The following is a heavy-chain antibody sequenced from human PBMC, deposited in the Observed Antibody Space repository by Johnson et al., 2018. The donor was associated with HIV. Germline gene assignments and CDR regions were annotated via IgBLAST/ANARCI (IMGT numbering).Heavy chain of an antibody. J-gene: IGHJ3*02. V-gene: IGHV3-11*01. CDR3: TRDAKLRALDGPDDAFDI. CDR1: GFSFNDYY. D-gene: IGHD3-10*01. CDR2: ISNSGSTI. Sequence: QVRLVESGGGLVKPGGSLRLSCAASGFSFNDYYMSWIRQAPGKGLEWVSYISNSGSTINYADSVKGRFTVSRDNAKNSLYRQMNSLKNEDTAVYYCTRDAKLRALDGPDDAFDIWGPGTMVTVSS.